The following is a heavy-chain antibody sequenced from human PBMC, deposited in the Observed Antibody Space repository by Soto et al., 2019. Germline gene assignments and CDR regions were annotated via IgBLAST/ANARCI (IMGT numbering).Heavy chain of an antibody. CDR3: ARGGYFDSSNYLAY. J-gene: IGHJ4*02. CDR2: INPGNGNT. D-gene: IGHD3-22*01. Sequence: QVQLVQSGAEVKKPGASVKVSCKASGYTFTSYGINWVRQAPGRGLEWMGWINPGNGNTKYSQQFQGRVIIDRDTSASTAYRELSSLRSEDTAVYYCARGGYFDSSNYLAYWGLGTLVTVSS. V-gene: IGHV1-3*01. CDR1: GYTFTSYG.